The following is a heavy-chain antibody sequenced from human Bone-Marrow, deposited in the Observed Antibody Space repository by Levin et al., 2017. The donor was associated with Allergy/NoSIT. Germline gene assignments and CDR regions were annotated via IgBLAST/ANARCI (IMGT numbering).Heavy chain of an antibody. V-gene: IGHV3-7*03. CDR3: ARGRYCSSTSCYQFDY. CDR1: GFAFGAYW. J-gene: IGHJ4*02. Sequence: SCAASGFAFGAYWMTWVRQAPGKGLEWVANIKQDGSEKYYVDSVKGRFIISRDNAKNSLYLQMSSLRAEDTAVYYCARGRYCSSTSCYQFDYWGLGTLVTVSS. CDR2: IKQDGSEK. D-gene: IGHD2-2*01.